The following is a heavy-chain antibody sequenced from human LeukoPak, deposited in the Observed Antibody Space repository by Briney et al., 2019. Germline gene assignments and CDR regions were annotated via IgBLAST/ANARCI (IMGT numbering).Heavy chain of an antibody. D-gene: IGHD5-24*01. CDR1: GFTFSTYW. V-gene: IGHV3-74*01. Sequence: GESLKISCAASGFTFSTYWMHWVRQAPGKGLVWVSRIDSDGRSPTYADSVKGRFTVSRDNAKNTLFLQMNSLRAEDTAVYYCARDPDGNSLLDYWGQGTLVTVSS. J-gene: IGHJ4*02. CDR2: IDSDGRSP. CDR3: ARDPDGNSLLDY.